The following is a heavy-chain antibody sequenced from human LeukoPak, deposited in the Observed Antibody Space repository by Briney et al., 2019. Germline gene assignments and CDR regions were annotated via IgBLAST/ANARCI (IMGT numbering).Heavy chain of an antibody. CDR2: ISSSGTTI. D-gene: IGHD4/OR15-4a*01. Sequence: EGSLRLSCAASGFTFSSYEMNWVRHAPGKGLEWVSYISSSGTTIYYGDSVKGRFTISRDNAKNSLYLHMNSLRAEDTAVYYCARDPPSSYGGYDYMDVWGKGTTVTVSS. CDR1: GFTFSSYE. CDR3: ARDPPSSYGGYDYMDV. V-gene: IGHV3-48*03. J-gene: IGHJ6*03.